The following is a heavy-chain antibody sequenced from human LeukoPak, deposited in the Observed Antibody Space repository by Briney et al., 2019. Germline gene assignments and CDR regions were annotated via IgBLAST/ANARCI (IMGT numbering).Heavy chain of an antibody. CDR2: ITASGGST. J-gene: IGHJ4*02. CDR3: ARDPGVVAFHYFDF. D-gene: IGHD3-3*01. V-gene: IGHV3-23*01. Sequence: GGSLRLSCASSGFTFNNYAMTWVRQAPGKGLEWVSSITASGGSTYCADSVKGRFTISRDNSKNTVYLQMDSLRVEDTAVYYCARDPGVVAFHYFDFWGQGTLITVSS. CDR1: GFTFNNYA.